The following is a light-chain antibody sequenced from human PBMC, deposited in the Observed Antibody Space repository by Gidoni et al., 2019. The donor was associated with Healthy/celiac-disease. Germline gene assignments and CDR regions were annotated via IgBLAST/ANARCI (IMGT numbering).Light chain of an antibody. J-gene: IGKJ1*01. Sequence: RLTQSPSLLSASTGDRVTISCRISQGISSYLAWYQQKPGKAPELLIYAASTLQSGVPSRFSGSGSGTDFTLTISCLQSEDFATYYCQQYYSFPPTFGEGTKVEIK. CDR2: AAS. V-gene: IGKV1D-8*02. CDR1: QGISSY. CDR3: QQYYSFPPT.